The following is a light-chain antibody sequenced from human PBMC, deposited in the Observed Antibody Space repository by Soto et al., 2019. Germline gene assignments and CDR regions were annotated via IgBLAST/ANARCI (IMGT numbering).Light chain of an antibody. CDR2: DAS. Sequence: EIVLTQSPATLSLSPGERATLSCRASQSVFSYLAWYQQKPGQAPRLLIYDASNRATGIPARFSASGSGTDFTLTISRLEPEDFAVYYCQQYESSPRTFGQGTKVDIK. V-gene: IGKV3-11*01. CDR3: QQYESSPRT. J-gene: IGKJ1*01. CDR1: QSVFSY.